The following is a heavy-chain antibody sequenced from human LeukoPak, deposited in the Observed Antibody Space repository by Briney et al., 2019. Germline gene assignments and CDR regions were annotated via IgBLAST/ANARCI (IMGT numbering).Heavy chain of an antibody. D-gene: IGHD3-3*01. CDR2: ISGSGGST. CDR1: GFTFSSYA. J-gene: IGHJ4*02. V-gene: IGHV3-23*01. Sequence: GGSLRLSCAASGFTFSSYAMSWVRQAPGKGLEWVSAISGSGGSTYYADSVKGRLTISRDNSKNTLYLQMNGLRDEDTAVYYCAAAGVPAAKLPVLRFLEWFSGAFDYWGQGTLVTVSS. CDR3: AAAGVPAAKLPVLRFLEWFSGAFDY.